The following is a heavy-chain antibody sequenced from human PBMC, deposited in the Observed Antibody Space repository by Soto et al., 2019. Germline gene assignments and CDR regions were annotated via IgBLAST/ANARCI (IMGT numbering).Heavy chain of an antibody. Sequence: SETLSLTCTVSGGSISSYYWSWIRQPPGKGLEWIGYIYYSGSTNYNPSLKSRVTISVDTSKNQFSLKLSSVTAADTAVYYCARHGATVTTFGYYYYYMDVWGKGTTVTVSS. V-gene: IGHV4-59*08. CDR3: ARHGATVTTFGYYYYYMDV. J-gene: IGHJ6*03. D-gene: IGHD4-17*01. CDR1: GGSISSYY. CDR2: IYYSGST.